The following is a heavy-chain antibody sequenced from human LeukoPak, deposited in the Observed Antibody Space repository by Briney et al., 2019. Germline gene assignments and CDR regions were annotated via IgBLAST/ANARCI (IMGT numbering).Heavy chain of an antibody. V-gene: IGHV1-46*01. CDR1: GYTFTSYY. CDR2: INPSGGST. Sequence: GASVKVSCKASGYTFTSYYMHWVRQAPGQGLEWMGIINPSGGSTSYAQKFQGRVTMTRDTSTSTVYMELSSLRSEDTAVYYCARDLGGSYRMGDWFDPWGQGTLVTVSS. D-gene: IGHD1-26*01. CDR3: ARDLGGSYRMGDWFDP. J-gene: IGHJ5*02.